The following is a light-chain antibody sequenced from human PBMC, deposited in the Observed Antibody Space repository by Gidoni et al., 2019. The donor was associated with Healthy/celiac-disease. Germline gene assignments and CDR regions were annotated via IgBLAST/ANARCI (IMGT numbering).Light chain of an antibody. J-gene: IGKJ1*01. Sequence: DIVITHSTDSLAVSLGERATINCKSRQSVLYSSNNKNYLAWYQQKPGQTPKLLIYWASTRESGVPDRFSGSGSGTDFTLTISSLQAEDVAVYYCQQYYSTPRTFGQGTKVEIK. CDR1: QSVLYSSNNKNY. CDR2: WAS. V-gene: IGKV4-1*01. CDR3: QQYYSTPRT.